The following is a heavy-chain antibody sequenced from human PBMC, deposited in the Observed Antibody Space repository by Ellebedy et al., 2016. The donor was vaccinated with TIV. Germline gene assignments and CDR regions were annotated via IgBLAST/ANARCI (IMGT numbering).Heavy chain of an antibody. CDR1: GFTFSSDW. CDR3: ARGTLASCSGAKCYDLDY. Sequence: PGGSLRLPCAASGFTFSSDWMSWVRQAPGMGLEWLPSISSSSSYLYYEVSVKGRFTISRDNAKNSLYLQMNSLRAEDTAVYYCARGTLASCSGAKCYDLDYWGQGTLVTVSS. J-gene: IGHJ4*02. CDR2: ISSSSSYL. D-gene: IGHD2-15*01. V-gene: IGHV3-21*01.